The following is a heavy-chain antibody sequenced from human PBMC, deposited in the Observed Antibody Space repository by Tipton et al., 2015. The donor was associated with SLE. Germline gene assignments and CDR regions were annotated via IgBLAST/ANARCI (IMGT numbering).Heavy chain of an antibody. CDR2: VNPSGST. D-gene: IGHD3-16*01. J-gene: IGHJ5*02. CDR1: GWSLSGYY. Sequence: AGLVKPSETLSLTCAVYGWSLSGYYWSWIRQPPGKGLEWIGEVNPSGSTNYKASLMSRVTISVDTARNQVYLKLTSVTAADTVVDNWARGREGGGASWGQGTLVIVSS. V-gene: IGHV4-34*01. CDR3: ARGREGGGAS.